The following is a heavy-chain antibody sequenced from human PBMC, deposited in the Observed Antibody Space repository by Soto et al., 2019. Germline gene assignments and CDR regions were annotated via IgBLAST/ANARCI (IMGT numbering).Heavy chain of an antibody. J-gene: IGHJ3*02. V-gene: IGHV1-69*18. D-gene: IGHD6-19*01. CDR1: GGTFSSSP. Sequence: QVQLVQSGAEVKKPGSSVKVSCKASGGTFSSSPFSWVRQAPGQGLAWMGTIIPIFGSTNYAPRFQGRITISAAESTGTVYMELTSLRSDDTAVYYCARVFSSAWYEAVAIWGQGTLVTVSS. CDR3: ARVFSSAWYEAVAI. CDR2: IIPIFGST.